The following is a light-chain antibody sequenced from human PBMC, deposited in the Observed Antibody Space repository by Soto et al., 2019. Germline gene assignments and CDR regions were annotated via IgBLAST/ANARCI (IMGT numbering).Light chain of an antibody. CDR1: QSVSTT. V-gene: IGKV3-15*01. J-gene: IGKJ1*01. CDR2: GAS. CDR3: QQYKDWPTT. Sequence: EIVITQSPATLSVSPWQGASVSCGASQSVSTTVAWYHQKPGQAPRLLVYGASTRATGIPARFSGSGAGTDFTLTITSLQSEDFGVYFCQQYKDWPTTFGQGTKVDIK.